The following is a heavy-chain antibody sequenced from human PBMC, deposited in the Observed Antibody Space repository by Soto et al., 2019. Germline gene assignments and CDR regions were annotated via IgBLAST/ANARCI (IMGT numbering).Heavy chain of an antibody. CDR2: TRNKANSYTT. D-gene: IGHD3-22*01. CDR1: GFTFSDHY. Sequence: GGSLRLSCAASGFTFSDHYMDWVRQAPGKGLEWVGRTRNKANSYTTEYAASVKGRFTISRDDSKNSLYLQMNSLKTEDAAVYYGARYYDSSGPDAFDIWGQGTMVTVSS. J-gene: IGHJ3*02. CDR3: ARYYDSSGPDAFDI. V-gene: IGHV3-72*01.